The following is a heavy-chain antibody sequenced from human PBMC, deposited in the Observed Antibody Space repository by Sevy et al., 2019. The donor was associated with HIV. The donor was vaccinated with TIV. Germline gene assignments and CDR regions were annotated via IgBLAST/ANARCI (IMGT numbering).Heavy chain of an antibody. CDR2: INHSGST. CDR3: ARAPPVVVVPGAPSWFDP. V-gene: IGHV4-34*01. D-gene: IGHD2-2*01. CDR1: GGFFSGYY. Sequence: SETLSLTCAVYGGFFSGYYWNWIRQPPGKGLEWIGEINHSGSTHYNPSLKSRITISVDTSKNQFSLRLNSVTAADTAVYYCARAPPVVVVPGAPSWFDPWGQGTLVTVSS. J-gene: IGHJ5*02.